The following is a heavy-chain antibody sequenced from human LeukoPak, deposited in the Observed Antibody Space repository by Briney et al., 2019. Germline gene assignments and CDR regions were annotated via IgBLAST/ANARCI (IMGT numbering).Heavy chain of an antibody. J-gene: IGHJ6*02. V-gene: IGHV6-1*01. CDR2: TYDRSKWYN. Sequence: SQTLSLTCAISGDSVSSNSAAWDWIRQSPSRGLEWLGRTYDRSKWYNDYAVSVKSRLTINPDTPNNKFSSQLTSTTPEDPAWYYCPRDQDGMDVWGPGTTVTVSS. CDR3: PRDQDGMDV. CDR1: GDSVSSNSAA.